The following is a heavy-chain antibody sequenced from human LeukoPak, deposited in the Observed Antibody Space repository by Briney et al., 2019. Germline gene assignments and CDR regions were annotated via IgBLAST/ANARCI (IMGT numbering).Heavy chain of an antibody. V-gene: IGHV3-15*01. Sequence: GGSLRLSCAASGFTFSNAWMSWVRQAPGKRLEWVGRIKSKTDGGTTDYAAPVKGRFTISRDDSKNTLYLQMNSLKTEDTAVYYCTTDPRGSYYVGADYWGQGTLVTVSS. D-gene: IGHD1-26*01. CDR1: GFTFSNAW. CDR3: TTDPRGSYYVGADY. CDR2: IKSKTDGGTT. J-gene: IGHJ4*02.